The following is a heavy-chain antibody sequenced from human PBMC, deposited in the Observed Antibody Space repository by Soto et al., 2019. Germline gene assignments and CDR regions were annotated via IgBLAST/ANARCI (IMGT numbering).Heavy chain of an antibody. V-gene: IGHV4-4*07. CDR3: ARAKKTANGDSYYYYGMDV. D-gene: IGHD7-27*01. CDR1: GGSISSYY. CDR2: IYTSGST. J-gene: IGHJ6*02. Sequence: SETLSLTCTVSGGSISSYYWSWIRQPAGKGLEWIGRIYTSGSTNYNPSLKSRVTMSVDTSKNQFSLKLSSVTAADTAVYYCARAKKTANGDSYYYYGMDVWGQGTTVTVSS.